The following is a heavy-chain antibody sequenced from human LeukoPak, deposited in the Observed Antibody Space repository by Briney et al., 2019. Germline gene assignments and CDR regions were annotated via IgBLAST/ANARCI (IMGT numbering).Heavy chain of an antibody. V-gene: IGHV4-59*01. CDR3: AKSGSYHLLTFDY. J-gene: IGHJ4*02. D-gene: IGHD1-26*01. Sequence: SETLSLTCTVSGGSISSYYWSWIRQPPGKGLEWIGYFYYSGSTNYNPSLKSRVTISVDTSKNQFSLKLSSVTAADTAVYYCAKSGSYHLLTFDYWGQGTLVTVSS. CDR1: GGSISSYY. CDR2: FYYSGST.